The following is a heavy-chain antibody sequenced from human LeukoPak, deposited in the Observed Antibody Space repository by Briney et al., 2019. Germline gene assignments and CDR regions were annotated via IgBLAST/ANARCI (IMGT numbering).Heavy chain of an antibody. V-gene: IGHV3-33*01. D-gene: IGHD3-10*01. CDR3: ARVLWFGELLPYSDY. CDR1: GFSFSTYG. J-gene: IGHJ4*02. Sequence: GGSLRLSCAASGFSFSTYGMHWVRQAPGKGLEWVAVIWYDGSKAYYADSVTGRFTISRDNSNNRVYLQMNSLRAEDTAVYYCARVLWFGELLPYSDYWGQGTLVTVSS. CDR2: IWYDGSKA.